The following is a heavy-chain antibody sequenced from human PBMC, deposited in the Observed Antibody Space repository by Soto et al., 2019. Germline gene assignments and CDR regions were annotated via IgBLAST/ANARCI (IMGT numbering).Heavy chain of an antibody. D-gene: IGHD7-27*01. J-gene: IGHJ6*02. CDR1: GFTFSNAW. V-gene: IGHV3-15*01. CDR2: IKSKTDGGTT. CDR3: PPVPPPWGYYYGMDV. Sequence: EVQLVESGGGLVKPGGSLRLSCAASGFTFSNAWMSWVRQAPGKGLEWVGRIKSKTDGGTTDYAAPVKGRFTISRDDSKTPRYRQRTSLKPGTQAVYSVPPVPPPWGYYYGMDVWGQGTTVTVSS.